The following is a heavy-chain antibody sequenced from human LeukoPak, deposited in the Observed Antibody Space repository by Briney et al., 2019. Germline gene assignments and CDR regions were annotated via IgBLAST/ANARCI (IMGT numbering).Heavy chain of an antibody. CDR3: ASDDSYGSGSYYGLNNWFDP. Sequence: ASVKVSCKASGGTFSSYAISWVRQAPGQGLEWMGRIIPILGIANYAQKFQGRVTITADKSTSTAYMELSSLRSEDTAVYYCASDDSYGSGSYYGLNNWFDPWGQGTLVTVSS. CDR2: IIPILGIA. J-gene: IGHJ5*02. CDR1: GGTFSSYA. D-gene: IGHD3-10*01. V-gene: IGHV1-69*04.